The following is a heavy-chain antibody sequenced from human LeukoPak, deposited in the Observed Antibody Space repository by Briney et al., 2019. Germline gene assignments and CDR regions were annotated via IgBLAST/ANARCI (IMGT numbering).Heavy chain of an antibody. V-gene: IGHV3-48*03. CDR2: ISSSGSTI. J-gene: IGHJ4*02. CDR1: GFTFSSYE. D-gene: IGHD3-22*01. Sequence: GGSLRLSCAASGFTFSSYEMNWVRQAPGKGLEWVSYISSSGSTIYYADSVKGRFTISRDNAKNSLYLQMNSLRAEDTAVYYCARASRGYYDSSGYYRSFDYWGQGTLVTVS. CDR3: ARASRGYYDSSGYYRSFDY.